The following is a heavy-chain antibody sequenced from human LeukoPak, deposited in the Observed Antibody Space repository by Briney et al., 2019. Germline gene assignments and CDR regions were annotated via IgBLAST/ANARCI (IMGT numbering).Heavy chain of an antibody. CDR1: GFTFSSYA. V-gene: IGHV3-23*01. CDR2: ISGSGNST. D-gene: IGHD3-10*01. Sequence: GGPLRLSCAASGFTFSSYAMSWVRQSPGKGLEWVSAISGSGNSTYYADSVKGRFTISRDNSKNTLYLQMNSLRAEDTAVYYCAKLSPPPSILIWFGEFDYWGQGTLVSVSS. CDR3: AKLSPPPSILIWFGEFDY. J-gene: IGHJ4*02.